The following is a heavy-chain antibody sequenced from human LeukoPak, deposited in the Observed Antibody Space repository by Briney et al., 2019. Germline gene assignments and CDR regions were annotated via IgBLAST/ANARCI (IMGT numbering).Heavy chain of an antibody. J-gene: IGHJ5*02. V-gene: IGHV1-69*13. CDR3: AREGYDYVWGSYRRNWFDP. CDR1: GGTFSSYA. CDR2: IIPIFGTA. D-gene: IGHD3-16*02. Sequence: SVKVSCEASGGTFSSYAISWVRQAPGQGLEWMGGIIPIFGTANYAQKFQGRVTITADESTSTAYMELSSLRSEDTAVYYCAREGYDYVWGSYRRNWFDPWGQGTLVTVSS.